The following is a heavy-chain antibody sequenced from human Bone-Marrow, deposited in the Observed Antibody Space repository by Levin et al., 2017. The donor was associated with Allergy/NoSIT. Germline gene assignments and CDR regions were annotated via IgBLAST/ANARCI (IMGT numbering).Heavy chain of an antibody. CDR2: IYWDDDK. V-gene: IGHV2-5*02. J-gene: IGHJ5*02. D-gene: IGHD3-3*01. CDR3: AHSRPKPKYYDFWSGWFDP. CDR1: GFSLSTSGVG. Sequence: SGPTLVKPTQTLTLTCTFSGFSLSTSGVGVGWIRQPPGKALEWLALIYWDDDKRYSPSLKSRLTITKDTSKNQVVLTMTNMDPVDTATYYCAHSRPKPKYYDFWSGWFDPWGQGTLVTVSS.